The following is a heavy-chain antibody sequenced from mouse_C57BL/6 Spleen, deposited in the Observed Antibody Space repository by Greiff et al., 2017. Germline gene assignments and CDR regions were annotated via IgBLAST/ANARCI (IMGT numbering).Heavy chain of an antibody. D-gene: IGHD2-3*01. V-gene: IGHV1-55*01. CDR2: IYPGSGST. CDR3: ATGAYDGSPAY. J-gene: IGHJ3*01. CDR1: GYTFTSYW. Sequence: QVQLQQPGAELVKPGASVKMSCKASGYTFTSYWITWVKQRPGQGLEWIGDIYPGSGSTNYNETFKSQDTLTVDTSSSTAYMQLSSLTSEDSAVYYCATGAYDGSPAYWGQGTLVTVSA.